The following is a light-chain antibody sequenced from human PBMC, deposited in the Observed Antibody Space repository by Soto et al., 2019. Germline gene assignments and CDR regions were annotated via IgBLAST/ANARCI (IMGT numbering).Light chain of an antibody. CDR3: CSYAGRSTLV. CDR1: SSDVGSYNL. Sequence: QSALTQPASVSGSPGQSITISCTGTSSDVGSYNLVSWYQQHPGKAPKLMIYEGSKWPSGVSNRFSGSKSGNTASLTISGLQDEDEADYYCCSYAGRSTLVFGGGTKLTVL. J-gene: IGLJ2*01. CDR2: EGS. V-gene: IGLV2-23*01.